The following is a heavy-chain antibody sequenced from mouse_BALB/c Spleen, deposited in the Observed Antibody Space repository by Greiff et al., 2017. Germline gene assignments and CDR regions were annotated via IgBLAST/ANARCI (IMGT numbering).Heavy chain of an antibody. J-gene: IGHJ3*01. CDR3: ARTGTLAY. V-gene: IGHV1-63*02. CDR2: IYPGGGYT. CDR1: GYTFTNYW. D-gene: IGHD4-1*01. Sequence: QVQLKESGAELVRPGPSVKLSCTAAGYTFTNYWICWVKQRPGHGLEWIGDIYPGGGYTNYNEKFKGKATLTADTSSSTAYMQLSSLTSEDSAIYYCARTGTLAYWGQGTLVTVSA.